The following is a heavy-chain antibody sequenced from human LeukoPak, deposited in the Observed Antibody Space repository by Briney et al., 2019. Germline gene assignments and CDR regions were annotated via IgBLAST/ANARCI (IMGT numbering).Heavy chain of an antibody. V-gene: IGHV4-38-2*01. CDR3: ARIGIGMAAAAGKGWFDP. D-gene: IGHD6-13*01. Sequence: GSLRLSCAASGFTFSDYYMSWIRQAPGKGLEWIGSIHDSGSTYYNPSLKSRVTISVDTSKNQFSLKLSSVTAADTAVYYCARIGIGMAAAAGKGWFDPWGQGTLVTVSS. CDR1: GFTFSDYY. J-gene: IGHJ5*02. CDR2: IHDSGST.